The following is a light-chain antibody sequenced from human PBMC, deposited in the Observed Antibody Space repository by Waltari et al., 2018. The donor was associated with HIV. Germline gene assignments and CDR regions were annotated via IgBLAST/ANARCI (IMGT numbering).Light chain of an antibody. V-gene: IGLV4-69*01. CDR1: RAHCNFA. CDR3: QTWGTGIKV. J-gene: IGLJ2*01. CDR2: IQTDGSY. Sequence: QPVVTQSPSASASLGASVKLTCTLSRAHCNFALPLHQQKPGKGPRYLMKIQTDGSYVKGDGVPDRFSGSGSGAGRYLTISSLQADDEADYYCQTWGTGIKVFGGGTELTVL.